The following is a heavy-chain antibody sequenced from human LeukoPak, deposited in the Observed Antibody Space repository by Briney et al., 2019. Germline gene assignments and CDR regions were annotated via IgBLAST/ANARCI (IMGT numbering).Heavy chain of an antibody. J-gene: IGHJ4*02. CDR1: GFTFDDYG. V-gene: IGHV3-20*04. CDR3: ARAGQRYCSSTSCYNFDY. Sequence: PGGSLRLSCAASGFTFDDYGMSWVRHAPGKGMEWVSGINWNGGSTVYAESVKGRFTISRDNAKNSLYLQMNSLRAEDTALYFCARAGQRYCSSTSCYNFDYWGQGTLVTVSS. D-gene: IGHD2-2*01. CDR2: INWNGGST.